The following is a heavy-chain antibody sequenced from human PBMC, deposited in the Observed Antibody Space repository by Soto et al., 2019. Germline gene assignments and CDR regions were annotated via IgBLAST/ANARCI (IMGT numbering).Heavy chain of an antibody. V-gene: IGHV4-59*08. J-gene: IGHJ4*02. CDR2: IYYAGST. D-gene: IGHD7-27*01. Sequence: SETLSLTCTVSGGSMISYYWSWIRQPPGRGLEWIGFIYYAGSTKYNPSLNSRVTISVDTSNNQFSLKLSSVSAADTAVYYCARGPSGDKVDYWGQGTLVTVSS. CDR1: GGSMISYY. CDR3: ARGPSGDKVDY.